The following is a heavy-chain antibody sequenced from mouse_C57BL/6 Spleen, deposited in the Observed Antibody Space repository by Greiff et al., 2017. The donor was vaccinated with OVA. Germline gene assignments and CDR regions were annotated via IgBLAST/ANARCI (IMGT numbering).Heavy chain of an antibody. D-gene: IGHD2-4*01. CDR1: GYTFTSYW. V-gene: IGHV1-69*01. CDR3: ARYYDYAFAY. J-gene: IGHJ3*01. CDR2: IDPSDSYT. Sequence: QVQLKEPGTELVKPGASVKLSCKASGYTFTSYWMHWVKQRPGQGLEWIGEIDPSDSYTNYNQKFKGKSTLTVDKSSSTAYMQLSSLTSEDSAVYYCARYYDYAFAYWGQGTLVTVSA.